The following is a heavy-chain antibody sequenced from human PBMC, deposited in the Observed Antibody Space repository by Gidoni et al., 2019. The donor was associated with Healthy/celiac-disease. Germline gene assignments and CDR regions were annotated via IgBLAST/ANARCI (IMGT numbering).Heavy chain of an antibody. V-gene: IGHV1-69*01. CDR2: IIPIFGTA. CDR1: GGTFSSYA. Sequence: QVQLVQSGAEVKKPGSAVKVSCKASGGTFSSYAISWVRQAPGQGLEWMGGIIPIFGTANYAQKFQGRVTITADESTSTAYMELSSLRSEDTAVYYCARDAFRDRIAAAGTYNWFDPWGQGTLVTVSS. J-gene: IGHJ5*02. D-gene: IGHD6-13*01. CDR3: ARDAFRDRIAAAGTYNWFDP.